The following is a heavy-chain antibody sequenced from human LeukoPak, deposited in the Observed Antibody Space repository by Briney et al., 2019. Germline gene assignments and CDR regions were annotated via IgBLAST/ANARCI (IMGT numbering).Heavy chain of an antibody. Sequence: PGGSLRLSCVASGFNFRGYFMNWVRQRPGKGLEWVASIKQDGSDKYYVDSVKGRFTVSRDNGKNSLYLEMSSLRVEDTAIYYCARVSRDDSAAWGQGTLVTVSS. V-gene: IGHV3-7*01. CDR2: IKQDGSDK. CDR3: ARVSRDDSAA. J-gene: IGHJ5*02. CDR1: GFNFRGYF. D-gene: IGHD3-22*01.